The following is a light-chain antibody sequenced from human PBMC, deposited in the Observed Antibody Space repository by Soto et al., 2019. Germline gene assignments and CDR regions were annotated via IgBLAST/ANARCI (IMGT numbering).Light chain of an antibody. J-gene: IGKJ2*01. CDR2: GAS. V-gene: IGKV3-15*01. CDR3: QQYSSTPHT. CDR1: QSVSTN. Sequence: EVVMTQSPATLSVSPGERASLSCRASQSVSTNLAWYQQKPAQAPRLLIYGASTRATGIPGRFSGGGSGTEFTLTISSLQSADFAVYYCQQYSSTPHTFGQGTKVDIK.